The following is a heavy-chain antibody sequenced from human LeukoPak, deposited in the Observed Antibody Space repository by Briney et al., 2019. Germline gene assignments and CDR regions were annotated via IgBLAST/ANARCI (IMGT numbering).Heavy chain of an antibody. CDR2: INHSGST. J-gene: IGHJ4*02. CDR1: GGSISSGGYY. D-gene: IGHD3-9*01. Sequence: SETLSLTCTVSGGSISSGGYYWSWIRQPPGKGLEWIGKINHSGSTNYNPSLKSRLTISVDTSKNQFSLKLSSVTAADTAVYYCAREGYDILTGYYTDYWGQGTLVTVSS. V-gene: IGHV4-39*07. CDR3: AREGYDILTGYYTDY.